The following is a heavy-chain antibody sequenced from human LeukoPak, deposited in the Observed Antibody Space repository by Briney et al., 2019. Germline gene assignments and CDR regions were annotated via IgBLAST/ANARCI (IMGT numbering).Heavy chain of an antibody. V-gene: IGHV4-34*01. CDR1: GGSFSDYY. CDR3: ARGQVPAARGYNWFDP. J-gene: IGHJ5*02. D-gene: IGHD2-2*01. Sequence: SETLSLTCAVYGGSFSDYYWTWIRQPPGRGLEWIGEINDGERTNYNPSLKSRVNISVDTSRKQFSLRLTSMIAADTALYYCARGQVPAARGYNWFDPWGQGTLVTVSS. CDR2: INDGERT.